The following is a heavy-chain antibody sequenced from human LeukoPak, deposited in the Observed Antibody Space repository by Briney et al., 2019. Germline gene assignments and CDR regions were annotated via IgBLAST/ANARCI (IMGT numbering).Heavy chain of an antibody. CDR3: ARLGYYDREVLY. CDR1: GYTFTSYG. J-gene: IGHJ4*02. CDR2: ISAYNGNT. V-gene: IGHV1-18*01. D-gene: IGHD3-22*01. Sequence: ASVNVSFKASGYTFTSYGISWVRQAPGQGLEGMGWISAYNGNTNYAQKLQGRVTMTTDTSTSTAYMELRSLRSDDTAVYYCARLGYYDREVLYWGQGTLVTVSS.